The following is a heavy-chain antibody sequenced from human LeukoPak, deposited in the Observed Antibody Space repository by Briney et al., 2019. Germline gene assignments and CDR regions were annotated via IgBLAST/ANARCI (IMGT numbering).Heavy chain of an antibody. Sequence: GGSLRLSCAASGFTFSSYSMNWVRQAPGKGLEWVSSISSSSYIYYADSVKGRFTVSRDNAKNSLYLQMNSLRAEDTAVYYCARDPGGSYSSSWYFDYWGQGTLVTVSS. CDR2: ISSSSYI. CDR3: ARDPGGSYSSSWYFDY. J-gene: IGHJ4*02. CDR1: GFTFSSYS. D-gene: IGHD6-13*01. V-gene: IGHV3-21*01.